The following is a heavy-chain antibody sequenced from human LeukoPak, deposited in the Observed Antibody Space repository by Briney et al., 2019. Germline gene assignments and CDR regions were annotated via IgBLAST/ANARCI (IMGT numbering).Heavy chain of an antibody. Sequence: ASVKVSCKASGYTFTSYFIHWVRQAPGQGLEWMGIIDPSGGSTNYAQKFQGRVTMTRDTSTSTVYMELSSLRSEDTAVYYCATAKFGGNSYFDYWGQGALVTVSS. CDR1: GYTFTSYF. CDR3: ATAKFGGNSYFDY. CDR2: IDPSGGST. D-gene: IGHD4-23*01. J-gene: IGHJ4*02. V-gene: IGHV1-46*01.